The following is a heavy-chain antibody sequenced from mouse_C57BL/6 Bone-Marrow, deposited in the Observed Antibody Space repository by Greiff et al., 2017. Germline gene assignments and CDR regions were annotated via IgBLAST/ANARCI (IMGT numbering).Heavy chain of an antibody. CDR3: ARPYYSNYWYFDV. J-gene: IGHJ1*03. CDR1: GYTFTSYW. D-gene: IGHD2-5*01. CDR2: IYPGSGTT. Sequence: QVQLQQPGAALVKPGASVKMSCKASGYTFTSYWITWVKQRPGQGLEWIGDIYPGSGTTNYNEKFKSKATLTVDTSSSTAYMQLSSLTSEDSAVYYCARPYYSNYWYFDVWGTGTTVTVSS. V-gene: IGHV1-55*01.